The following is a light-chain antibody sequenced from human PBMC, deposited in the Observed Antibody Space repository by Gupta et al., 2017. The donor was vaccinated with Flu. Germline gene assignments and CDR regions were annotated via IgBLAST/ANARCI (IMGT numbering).Light chain of an antibody. CDR1: QSISSW. CDR2: KAS. V-gene: IGKV1-5*03. Sequence: EIQMTQSPSTLSASVGDRVTIPCRASQSISSWLAWYQQKPGKAPKLLIYKASSLESGVTSRFSGSGSGTEFTLTISSLQPDDFATYYCQQYNSYLPWSFGQGTKLEIK. J-gene: IGKJ2*04. CDR3: QQYNSYLPWS.